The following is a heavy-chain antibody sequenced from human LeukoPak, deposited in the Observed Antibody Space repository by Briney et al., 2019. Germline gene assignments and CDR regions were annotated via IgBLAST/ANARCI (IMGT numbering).Heavy chain of an antibody. Sequence: ASVKVSCKASGYPFVSYVIHWVRQAPGQRLEWMGWINPDNGNAEYSQKFQGRVTITRDPSVTTAYMELSSLRSEDMAVYYCAKGRGGTGDFDYWGQGTLVTVSS. CDR1: GYPFVSYV. V-gene: IGHV1-3*01. D-gene: IGHD3-10*01. CDR2: INPDNGNA. J-gene: IGHJ4*02. CDR3: AKGRGGTGDFDY.